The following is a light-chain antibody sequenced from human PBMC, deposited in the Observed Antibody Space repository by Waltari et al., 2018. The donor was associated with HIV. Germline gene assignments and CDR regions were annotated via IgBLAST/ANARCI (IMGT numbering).Light chain of an antibody. V-gene: IGLV1-51*02. J-gene: IGLJ2*01. CDR2: ETT. CDR1: TSNIANHY. CDR3: GTWDNSLRAGV. Sequence: QSVVTQPPSVSAAPGQRVTISCSGSTSNIANHYVSWYLQPPGSAPQLLISETTKRPSGIPDRFSGSKSGTTATLGITGLQTGDEAVYYCGTWDNSLRAGVFGGGTKLTVL.